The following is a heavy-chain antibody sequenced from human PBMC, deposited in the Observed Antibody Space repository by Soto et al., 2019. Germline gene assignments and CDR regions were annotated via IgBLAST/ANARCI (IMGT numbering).Heavy chain of an antibody. V-gene: IGHV4-31*03. D-gene: IGHD2-2*01. J-gene: IGHJ4*02. CDR1: GGSITSSGYY. Sequence: QVQLQESGPGLVKPSQTLSLTCTVSGGSITSSGYYWSWIRQHPGEGLEWIGVTSNSGSTSYNPFLKSRVNIAVDTSSNRCFLNRKSVTDADAAVCYCARGGGSTRVDYWGQGTRVTVSP. CDR3: ARGGGSTRVDY. CDR2: TSNSGST.